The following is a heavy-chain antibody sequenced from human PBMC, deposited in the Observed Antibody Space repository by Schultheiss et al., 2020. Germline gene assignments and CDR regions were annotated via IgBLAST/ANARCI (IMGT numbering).Heavy chain of an antibody. CDR2: IWYDGGKK. V-gene: IGHV3-33*08. J-gene: IGHJ4*02. CDR3: ARRVYSSGCIDY. CDR1: GFTFSSYG. Sequence: WGSLRLSCAASGFTFSSYGMHWVRQAPGKGLERVAVIWYDGGKKYYVDSVKGRFTITRDNSKNTLFLQMNSLRAEDTAVYYCARRVYSSGCIDYWGQGTLVTVSS. D-gene: IGHD6-19*01.